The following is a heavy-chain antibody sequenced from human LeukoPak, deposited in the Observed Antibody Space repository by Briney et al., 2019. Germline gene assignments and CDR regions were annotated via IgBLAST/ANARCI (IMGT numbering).Heavy chain of an antibody. Sequence: KPSETLSLTCTVSGGSISSSSYYWGWIRQPPGKGLEWIGSIYYSGSTCYNPSLKSRVTISVDTSKNQFSLKLSSVTAADTAVYYCARLGGWLPDYWGQGTLVTVSS. CDR3: ARLGGWLPDY. J-gene: IGHJ4*02. V-gene: IGHV4-39*01. CDR1: GGSISSSSYY. D-gene: IGHD6-19*01. CDR2: IYYSGST.